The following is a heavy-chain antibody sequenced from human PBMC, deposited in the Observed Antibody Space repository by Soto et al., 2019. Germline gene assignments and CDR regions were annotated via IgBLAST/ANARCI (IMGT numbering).Heavy chain of an antibody. D-gene: IGHD1-26*01. CDR2: VSGSADST. V-gene: IGHV3-23*01. Sequence: EVQLLESGGGLVQSGGSLRLSCVASGFTFSSYGMSWVRQAPGKGPEWVAVVSGSADSTFYADSVKGRFTISRDNSKNTVYLQMNSLRAEDTAVYYCAKGFSGSGYSGLDYWGQGALVTVSS. CDR1: GFTFSSYG. J-gene: IGHJ4*02. CDR3: AKGFSGSGYSGLDY.